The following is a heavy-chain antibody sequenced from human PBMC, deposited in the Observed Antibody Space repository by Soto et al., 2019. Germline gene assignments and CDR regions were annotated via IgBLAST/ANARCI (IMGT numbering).Heavy chain of an antibody. Sequence: GASVKVSCKASGYTFTDYYIHWVRLAPGQGLDWMGWINPKSGLTSHAQNFRGRVTMTRDTSISTVYMELNRLTSDDRAIYYCARRDRSGSFDYWGQGTQGTVSA. CDR2: INPKSGLT. V-gene: IGHV1-2*02. CDR1: GYTFTDYY. J-gene: IGHJ4*02. D-gene: IGHD5-12*01. CDR3: ARRDRSGSFDY.